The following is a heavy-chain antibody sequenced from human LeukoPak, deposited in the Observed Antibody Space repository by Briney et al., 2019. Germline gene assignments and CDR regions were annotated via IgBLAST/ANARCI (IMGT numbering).Heavy chain of an antibody. V-gene: IGHV1-2*02. Sequence: GASVKVSCKASGYTFTGYYMHWLRQAPGQGLECMGWIHPNNGDTAYAQKFEGRVAMTRDTSISTAYMEFTAVYFCARDGPAQMVDLDYWGQGTLVTVSS. CDR3: MVDLDY. CDR1: GYTFTGYY. CDR2: IHPNNGDT. J-gene: IGHJ4*02. D-gene: IGHD5-24*01.